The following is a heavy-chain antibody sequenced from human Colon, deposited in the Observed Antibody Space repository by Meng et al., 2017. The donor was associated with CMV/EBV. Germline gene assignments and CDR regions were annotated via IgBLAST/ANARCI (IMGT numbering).Heavy chain of an antibody. CDR3: ARRHGRYFDY. D-gene: IGHD2-8*01. V-gene: IGHV3-23*01. J-gene: IGHJ4*02. CDR2: ISGDSVDT. Sequence: GGSLRLSCEVSGFTFNNYEMSWVRQAPGKGLDWVSSISGDSVDTYFGDSVRGRFAISRDPSRNTVYLQMHSLRAEDTAAYFCARRHGRYFDYWGQGTVVTVSP. CDR1: GFTFNNYE.